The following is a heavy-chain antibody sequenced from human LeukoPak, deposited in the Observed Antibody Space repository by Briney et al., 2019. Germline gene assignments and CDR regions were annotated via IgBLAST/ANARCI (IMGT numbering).Heavy chain of an antibody. CDR2: IYYSGST. CDR1: GGSISSGGYY. J-gene: IGHJ6*02. Sequence: SQTLSLTCTVSGGSISSGGYYWSWIRQHPGKGLEWIGYIYYSGSTYYNPSLKSRDTISVDTSKNQFSLKLSSVTAADTAVYYCARAPYYYDSSGPWGMDVWGQGTTVTVSS. D-gene: IGHD3-22*01. V-gene: IGHV4-31*03. CDR3: ARAPYYYDSSGPWGMDV.